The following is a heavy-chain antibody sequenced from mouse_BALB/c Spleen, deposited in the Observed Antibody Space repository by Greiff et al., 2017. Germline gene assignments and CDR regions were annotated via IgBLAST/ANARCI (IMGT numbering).Heavy chain of an antibody. J-gene: IGHJ4*01. Sequence: LQESGPELEKPGASVKISCKASGYSFTGYNMNWVKQSNGKSLEWIGNIDPYYGGTSYNQKFKGKATLTVDKSSSTAYMQLKSLTSEDSAVYYCARGDGNYGYYAMDYWGQGTSVTVSS. CDR1: GYSFTGYN. V-gene: IGHV1-39*01. CDR3: ARGDGNYGYYAMDY. D-gene: IGHD2-1*01. CDR2: IDPYYGGT.